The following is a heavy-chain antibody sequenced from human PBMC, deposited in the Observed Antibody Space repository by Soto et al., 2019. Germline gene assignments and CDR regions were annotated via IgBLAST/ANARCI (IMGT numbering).Heavy chain of an antibody. CDR1: GFTFSSYW. J-gene: IGHJ4*02. CDR3: TRDYQGHLDYYFDY. V-gene: IGHV3-7*03. Sequence: GGSLRLSCVVSGFTFSSYWRSWVRQAPGKGLEWVANIEQDGITIYYVDSVRSRFTISRDNAENSLYLQMNSLRAEDTALYYCTRDYQGHLDYYFDYWGRGSLVTVSS. D-gene: IGHD3-16*02. CDR2: IEQDGITI.